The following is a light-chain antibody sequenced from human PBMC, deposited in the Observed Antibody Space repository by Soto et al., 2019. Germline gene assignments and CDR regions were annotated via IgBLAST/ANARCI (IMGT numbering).Light chain of an antibody. V-gene: IGKV1-5*03. CDR1: QTIDSW. J-gene: IGKJ1*01. CDR2: KAS. CDR3: QHYTSHSEA. Sequence: DIQMTQAPSTLSASVGVRVTITSRASQTIDSWLAWYQQRPGKPPNLLIYKASTLASGVPSRFSGSESGTEFTLTINSLQPYDFATYYCQHYTSHSEAFAQGTKVDI.